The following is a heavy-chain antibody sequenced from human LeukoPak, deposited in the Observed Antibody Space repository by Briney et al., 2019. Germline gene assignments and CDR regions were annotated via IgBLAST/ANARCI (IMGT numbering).Heavy chain of an antibody. CDR2: ISSSGSTI. CDR3: AELGITMIGGV. V-gene: IGHV3-48*03. D-gene: IGHD3-10*02. Sequence: GGSLGLSGAASGFTFSSYEMNWVRQAPGKGLEWVSYISSSGSTIYYADSVKGRFTISRDNAKNSLYLQMNSLRAEDTAVYYCAELGITMIGGVWGKGTTVTISP. J-gene: IGHJ6*04. CDR1: GFTFSSYE.